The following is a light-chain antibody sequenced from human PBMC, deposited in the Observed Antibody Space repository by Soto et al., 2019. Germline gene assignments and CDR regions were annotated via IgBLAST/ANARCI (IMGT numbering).Light chain of an antibody. CDR2: EVT. CDR1: SSDVGAYNY. V-gene: IGLV2-14*01. J-gene: IGLJ3*02. Sequence: QSVLTQPASVSGSPGQSITISCTGTSSDVGAYNYVSWYQQHPGKAPKLMIYEVTNRPSGVSNRFSGSKSDNTASLTISGLQAEDEDDYYCSSYTSRNTLGVFGGGTKLTVL. CDR3: SSYTSRNTLGV.